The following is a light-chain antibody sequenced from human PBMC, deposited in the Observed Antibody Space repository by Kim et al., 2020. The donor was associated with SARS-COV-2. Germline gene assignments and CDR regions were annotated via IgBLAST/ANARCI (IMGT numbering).Light chain of an antibody. CDR2: DAS. CDR3: QQYDNHPPYT. CDR1: QDISNY. J-gene: IGKJ2*01. V-gene: IGKV1-33*01. Sequence: ASVGDRVTITCQASQDISNYLNWYQQKPGKAPKLLIYDASNLETGVPSRFSGSGSGTDFTFTISSLQPEDIATYYCQQYDNHPPYTFGQGTKLEI.